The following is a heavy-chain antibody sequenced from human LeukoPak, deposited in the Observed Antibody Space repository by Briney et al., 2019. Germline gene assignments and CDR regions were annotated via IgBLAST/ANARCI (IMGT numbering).Heavy chain of an antibody. CDR2: IIPIFSTA. CDR1: GGTFSSYA. V-gene: IGHV1-69*05. CDR3: ARGGSSTSGYYYYMDV. D-gene: IGHD2-2*01. Sequence: SVKVSCKASGGTFSSYAISWVRQAPGQGLEWMGGIIPIFSTANYAQKFQGRVTITTDESTSTAYMELSSLRSEDTAVYYCARGGSSTSGYYYYMDVWGKGTTVTVSS. J-gene: IGHJ6*03.